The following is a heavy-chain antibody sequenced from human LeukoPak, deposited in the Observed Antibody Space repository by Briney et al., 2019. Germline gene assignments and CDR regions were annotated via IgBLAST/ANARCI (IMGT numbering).Heavy chain of an antibody. CDR2: INPNSGGT. V-gene: IGHV1-2*02. CDR3: AKQWLAPWDAFDI. D-gene: IGHD6-19*01. Sequence: ASVKVSCKASGYTFTGYYMHWVRQAPGQGLEWMGWINPNSGGTNYAQKFQGRVTMTRDTSISTDYMELSRLRSDDTAVYYCAKQWLAPWDAFDIWGQGTMVTVSS. J-gene: IGHJ3*02. CDR1: GYTFTGYY.